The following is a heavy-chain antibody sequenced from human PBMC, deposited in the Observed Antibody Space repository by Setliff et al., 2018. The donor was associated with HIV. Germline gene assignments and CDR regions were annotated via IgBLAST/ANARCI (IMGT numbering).Heavy chain of an antibody. CDR3: ARGGYRDGYDY. Sequence: SETLSLTCTVSDASISTSNFLWGWIRQSPGKGLEWIGSSYYSSRTYYNPSLENRVTISADTSKNQLSLKLRSVAAADTAVYYCARGGYRDGYDYWGQGTLVTVSS. CDR1: DASISTSNFL. V-gene: IGHV4-39*07. D-gene: IGHD5-18*01. J-gene: IGHJ4*02. CDR2: SYYSSRT.